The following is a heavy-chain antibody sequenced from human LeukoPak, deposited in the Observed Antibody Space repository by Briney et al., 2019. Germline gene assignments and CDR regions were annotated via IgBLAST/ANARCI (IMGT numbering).Heavy chain of an antibody. CDR2: IKQDGSEK. CDR1: GFTFSSYW. D-gene: IGHD4-17*01. CDR3: ARDYGDSSFDY. V-gene: IGHV3-7*01. Sequence: PGGSLRLSRAASGFTFSSYWMSWVRQAPGKGLEWVANIKQDGSEKYYVDSVKGRFTISGDNAKNSLYLQMNSLRAEDTAVYYCARDYGDSSFDYWGQGTLVTVSS. J-gene: IGHJ4*02.